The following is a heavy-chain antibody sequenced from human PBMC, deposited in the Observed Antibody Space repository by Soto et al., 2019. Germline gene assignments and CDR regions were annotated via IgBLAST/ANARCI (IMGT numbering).Heavy chain of an antibody. J-gene: IGHJ4*02. CDR3: ARDSDNWED. CDR1: GGSIRSYY. V-gene: IGHV4-59*01. CDR2: IYYSGST. D-gene: IGHD1-1*01. Sequence: PSATLSLTCTVSGGSIRSYYWSWIRQPPGKGLEWIGYIYYSGSTDYNPSLKSRVTISVDTSKNQFSLKLRSVTAADTAVYYCARDSDNWEDWGQG.